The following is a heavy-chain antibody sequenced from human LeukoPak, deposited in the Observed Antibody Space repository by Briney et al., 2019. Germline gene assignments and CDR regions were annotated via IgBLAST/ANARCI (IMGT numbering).Heavy chain of an antibody. CDR2: ISWNSGSI. D-gene: IGHD5-18*01. J-gene: IGHJ4*02. Sequence: GGSLRLSCAASGFTFDDYAMHWVRQAPGKGLEWVSGISWNSGSIGHADSVKGRFTISRDNAKNSLYLQMNSLRAEDMALYYCAKGGYSYSYYFDYWGQGTLVTVSS. V-gene: IGHV3-9*03. CDR1: GFTFDDYA. CDR3: AKGGYSYSYYFDY.